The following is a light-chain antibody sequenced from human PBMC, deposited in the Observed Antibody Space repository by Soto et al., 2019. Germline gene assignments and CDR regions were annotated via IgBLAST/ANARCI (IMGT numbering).Light chain of an antibody. CDR1: QIIGSY. J-gene: IGKJ1*01. Sequence: DIQMTQSPSTLSXXXXXXXXXXXLASQIIGSYLNWYQQKPGKAPKLLIYAASSLQSGVPSRFSGSGSGTEFTLIISSLQPDDFATYHCQQFKNYPWTFGQGTKVDIK. CDR2: AAS. CDR3: QQFKNYPWT. V-gene: IGKV1-39*01.